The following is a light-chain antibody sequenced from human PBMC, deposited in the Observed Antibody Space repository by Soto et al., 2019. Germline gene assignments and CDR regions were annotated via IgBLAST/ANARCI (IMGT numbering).Light chain of an antibody. CDR3: SSYTSSVYV. CDR2: EVS. Sequence: QSVLTQPPSVSGSPGQSVTISCTGTSSDVGSYNRVSWYQQPPGTAPKLMIYEVSNRPSGVPDRFSGSKSCNTASLTISGLQAEDEADYYCSSYTSSVYVFGTGTKVTVL. V-gene: IGLV2-18*02. CDR1: SSDVGSYNR. J-gene: IGLJ1*01.